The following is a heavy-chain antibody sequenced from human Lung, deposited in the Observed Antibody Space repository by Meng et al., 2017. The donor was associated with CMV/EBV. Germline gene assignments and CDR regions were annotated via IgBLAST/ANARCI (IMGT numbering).Heavy chain of an antibody. CDR3: ARSATVTTLGSRYGMDV. J-gene: IGHJ6*01. Sequence: GESLKISCAASGFTFSSYDMHWVRQATGKGLEWVSAIGTAGDTYYPGSVKGRFTISRENAKNSLYLQMNSLRAGDTAVYYCARSATVTTLGSRYGMDVWGPGNXV. D-gene: IGHD4-11*01. CDR2: IGTAGDT. CDR1: GFTFSSYD. V-gene: IGHV3-13*01.